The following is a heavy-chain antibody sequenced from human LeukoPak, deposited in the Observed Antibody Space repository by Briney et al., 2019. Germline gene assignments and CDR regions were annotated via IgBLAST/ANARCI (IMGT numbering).Heavy chain of an antibody. CDR3: AEDVGHF. D-gene: IGHD1-26*01. J-gene: IGHJ4*02. CDR1: GSTFSRNW. CDR2: IKEDGTEK. V-gene: IGHV3-7*01. Sequence: GGSLRLSCVVSGSTFSRNWMMWVRQAPGKGLEWVANIKEDGTEKYYVDSVKGRFTTSRDNAKESLYLQMNSLRAEDTALYYCAEDVGHFWGQGTLVTVSS.